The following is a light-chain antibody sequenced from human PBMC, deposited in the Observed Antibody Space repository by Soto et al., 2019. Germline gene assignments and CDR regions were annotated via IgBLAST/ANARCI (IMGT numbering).Light chain of an antibody. CDR1: QGISSY. V-gene: IGKV1-8*01. J-gene: IGKJ1*01. CDR3: QKYYSYPPT. CDR2: AAT. Sequence: AIRMTQSPSSFSASTGDRVTITCRASQGISSYLAWYQQKPGKAPKLLIYAATTLQSGVPSRFSGSGSGTDFTLTISCLQSEDFATYYCQKYYSYPPTFGQGTKVEIK.